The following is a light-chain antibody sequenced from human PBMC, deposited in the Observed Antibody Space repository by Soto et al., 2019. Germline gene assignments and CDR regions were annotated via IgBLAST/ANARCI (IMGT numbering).Light chain of an antibody. CDR2: EVT. CDR3: SSYTISNTVV. Sequence: QSVLTQPASVSGSPGQSITFSCTGTGSDVGGYNYVSWYQQYPGKAPKLIIYEVTNRPSGVSNRFSRSKSGNTASLTISGLQDEDEADYYCSSYTISNTVVFGGGTKGTVL. V-gene: IGLV2-14*01. CDR1: GSDVGGYNY. J-gene: IGLJ2*01.